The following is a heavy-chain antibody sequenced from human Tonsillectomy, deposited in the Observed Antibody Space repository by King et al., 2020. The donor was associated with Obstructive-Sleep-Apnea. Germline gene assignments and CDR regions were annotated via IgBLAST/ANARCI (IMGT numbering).Heavy chain of an antibody. CDR3: ARDRSSGGYGMDV. Sequence: VQLVESGGGLVKPGGALRLSCAASGFTFSSYSMNWVRPAPGKGLEWVSSISSSSSYIYYADSVKGRFTISRDNAKNSLYLQMNSLRAEDTAVYYCARDRSSGGYGMDVWGQGTTVTVSS. CDR2: ISSSSSYI. D-gene: IGHD6-19*01. V-gene: IGHV3-21*01. CDR1: GFTFSSYS. J-gene: IGHJ6*02.